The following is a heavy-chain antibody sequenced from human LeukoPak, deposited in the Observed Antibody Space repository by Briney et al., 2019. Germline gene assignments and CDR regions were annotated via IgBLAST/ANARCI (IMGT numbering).Heavy chain of an antibody. CDR1: GFTFSSYS. CDR2: ISSSSYI. J-gene: IGHJ5*02. CDR3: ARDVGVTRFDP. D-gene: IGHD3-22*01. V-gene: IGHV3-21*04. Sequence: GGSLRLSCAASGFTFSSYSMNWVRQAPGKGLEWVSSISSSSYIYYADSVKGRFTISRDNAKNSLYLQMNSLRAEDTAVYYCARDVGVTRFDPWGQGTLVTGSS.